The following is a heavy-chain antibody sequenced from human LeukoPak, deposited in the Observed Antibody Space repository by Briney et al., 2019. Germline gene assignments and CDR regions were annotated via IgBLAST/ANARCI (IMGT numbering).Heavy chain of an antibody. V-gene: IGHV3-23*01. CDR3: AKDHGYYDSSGYYWDY. D-gene: IGHD3-22*01. J-gene: IGHJ4*02. Sequence: PGGSLTLSCAASGFTFSSYAMSWVRQAPGKGLEWVSDISGSGGSTYYADSVKGRFTIARDNSKNTLYLQMNSLRAEDTAVYYCAKDHGYYDSSGYYWDYWGQGTLVTVSS. CDR1: GFTFSSYA. CDR2: ISGSGGST.